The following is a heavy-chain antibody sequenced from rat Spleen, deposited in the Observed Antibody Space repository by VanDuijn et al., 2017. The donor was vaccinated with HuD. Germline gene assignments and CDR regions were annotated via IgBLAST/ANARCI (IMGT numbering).Heavy chain of an antibody. CDR3: AREDYYNGNWYFDF. D-gene: IGHD1-1*01. J-gene: IGHJ1*01. CDR1: GFTFSDYN. Sequence: EVQLVESGGGLVRPGRSLKLSCAASGFTFSDYNMAWVRQAPKKGLEWVATISYDGSSTYYRDSVKGRFTISRDNARGSLYLQMNSLKSEDTATYYCAREDYYNGNWYFDFWGPGTMVTVSS. V-gene: IGHV5-7*01. CDR2: ISYDGSST.